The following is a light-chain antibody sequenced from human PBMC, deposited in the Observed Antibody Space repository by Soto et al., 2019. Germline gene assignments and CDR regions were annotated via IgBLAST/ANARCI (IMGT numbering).Light chain of an antibody. CDR2: DDT. CDR3: SSYGGRYNYV. Sequence: QSVLTQPASVSGSPGQSITISCTGSTSDVGSYKLVSWYQQHPGKAPKLMIYDDTKRPSGVSTRFSGSKSASTASLTISGLQAEDEADYYCSSYGGRYNYVFGTGTKVTVL. J-gene: IGLJ1*01. V-gene: IGLV2-23*01. CDR1: TSDVGSYKL.